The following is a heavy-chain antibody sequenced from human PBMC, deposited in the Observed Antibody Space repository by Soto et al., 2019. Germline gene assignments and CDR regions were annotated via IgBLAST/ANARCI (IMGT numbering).Heavy chain of an antibody. V-gene: IGHV3-7*05. J-gene: IGHJ4*02. CDR2: IKQDATEK. CDR3: VRAHPPN. Sequence: RQAPGKGLEWVANIKQDATEKYYVDSVKGRFTISRDNAKNSVYLQMNNLTVDDTAVYDCVRAHPPNWGPGTLVTGSS.